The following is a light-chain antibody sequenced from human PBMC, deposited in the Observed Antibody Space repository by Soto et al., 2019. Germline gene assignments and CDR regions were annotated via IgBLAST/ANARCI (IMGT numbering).Light chain of an antibody. V-gene: IGKV3-20*01. Sequence: EVVLTQSPDTLSLSPGERGTLACRASQTVNENHLAWYQQKPGQPPRLLIYGALSRATGISDRFRGSGSGTDFTLTISRLEPEDFAVYYCQQYHSSATFGQGTRLE. CDR1: QTVNENH. CDR2: GAL. J-gene: IGKJ5*01. CDR3: QQYHSSAT.